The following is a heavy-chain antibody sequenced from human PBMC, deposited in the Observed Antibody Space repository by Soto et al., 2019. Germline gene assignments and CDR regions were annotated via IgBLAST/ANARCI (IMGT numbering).Heavy chain of an antibody. J-gene: IGHJ5*02. Sequence: GESLKISCKGSGYSFTSYWISWVRQMPGKGLEWMGRIDPSDSYTNYSPSFQGHVTISADKSISTAYLQWSSLKASDTAMYYCARLVPKAAAGIRPWFDPWGQGTLVTVSS. V-gene: IGHV5-10-1*01. CDR2: IDPSDSYT. CDR3: ARLVPKAAAGIRPWFDP. CDR1: GYSFTSYW. D-gene: IGHD6-13*01.